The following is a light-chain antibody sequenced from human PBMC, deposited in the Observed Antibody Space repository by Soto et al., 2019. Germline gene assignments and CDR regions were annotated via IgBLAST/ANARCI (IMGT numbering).Light chain of an antibody. V-gene: IGLV1-44*01. CDR3: AAWDDSLKGGV. J-gene: IGLJ2*01. CDR1: SSNIGRNA. CDR2: INN. Sequence: QSVLTQPPSASGTPGQRVTISCSGSSSNIGRNAVNWYQQLPGAAPKLLIYINNQRPSGVPDRFSGSKSGTSASLAISGLQSEDEADYYCAAWDDSLKGGVFGGGTQLTVL.